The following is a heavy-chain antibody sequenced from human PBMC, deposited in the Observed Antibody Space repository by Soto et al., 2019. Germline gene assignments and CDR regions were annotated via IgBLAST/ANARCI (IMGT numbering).Heavy chain of an antibody. V-gene: IGHV4-39*06. J-gene: IGHJ4*02. CDR1: GGSISSSTYY. D-gene: IGHD6-13*01. Sequence: SETLSLTCTVSGGSISSSTYYWGWIRQPPGQGLEWIGSIYYSGTTYYKPSLKSRVTISVDRSKNQFTLQLTSVTVADTAVYYCATSYGNAWYTYWGQGTQVTVSS. CDR2: IYYSGTT. CDR3: ATSYGNAWYTY.